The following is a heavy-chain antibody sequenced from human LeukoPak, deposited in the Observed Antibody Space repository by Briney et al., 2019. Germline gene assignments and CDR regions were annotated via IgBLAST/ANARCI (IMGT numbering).Heavy chain of an antibody. CDR2: INPSGGST. V-gene: IGHV1-46*01. J-gene: IGHJ4*02. D-gene: IGHD3-22*01. Sequence: GASVKVSCKASKYTFTSYYIHWVRQAPGQGLEWMGIINPSGGSTSYPQKFQGRVTMTRGTSTSTVYMELSGLRSEDTAVYYCARDPAPDTSGYLFDYWGQGTLVTVSS. CDR3: ARDPAPDTSGYLFDY. CDR1: KYTFTSYY.